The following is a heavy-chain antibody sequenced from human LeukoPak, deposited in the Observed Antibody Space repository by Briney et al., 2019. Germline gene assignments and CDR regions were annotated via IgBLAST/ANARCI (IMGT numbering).Heavy chain of an antibody. CDR1: GFTFSSYS. V-gene: IGHV3-21*01. CDR2: ISSSSSYI. CDR3: ARALGIVGATADY. D-gene: IGHD1-26*01. J-gene: IGHJ4*02. Sequence: GGSLRLSCAASGFTFSSYSMNWVRQAPGKGLEWVSSISSSSSYIYYADSVKGRFTISRDNAKNSLYLQMNSLRAEDTAMYYCARALGIVGATADYWGQGTLVTVSS.